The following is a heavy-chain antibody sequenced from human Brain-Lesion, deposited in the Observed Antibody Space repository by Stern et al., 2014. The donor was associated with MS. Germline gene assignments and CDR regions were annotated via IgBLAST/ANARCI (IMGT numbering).Heavy chain of an antibody. Sequence: QVQLVESGPEVKEPGASVKGSCKTSGFTFANYGIVWVRQAPGQGLEWMGWVSPYNGKTNYEQTFQGRVTMTSDTSTTTAYMELRSLRSDDTAVYYCARYDSGSADYWGQGTLVTVSS. CDR2: VSPYNGKT. V-gene: IGHV1-18*04. D-gene: IGHD6-19*01. CDR3: ARYDSGSADY. J-gene: IGHJ4*02. CDR1: GFTFANYG.